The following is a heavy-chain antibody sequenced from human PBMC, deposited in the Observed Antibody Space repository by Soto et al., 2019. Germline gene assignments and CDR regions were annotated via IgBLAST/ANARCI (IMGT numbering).Heavy chain of an antibody. CDR1: GFTFSSYS. Sequence: EVQLVESGGGLVQPGGSLRLSCAASGFTFSSYSMNWVRQAPGKGLEWVSYISSSSSTIYYADSVKGRFTISRDNTKNFLYLLMNSLIDEDTAVYYCATPYYHSSGYYGAFDIWFRGTMLTVSS. D-gene: IGHD3-22*01. CDR3: ATPYYHSSGYYGAFDI. CDR2: ISSSSSTI. J-gene: IGHJ3*02. V-gene: IGHV3-48*02.